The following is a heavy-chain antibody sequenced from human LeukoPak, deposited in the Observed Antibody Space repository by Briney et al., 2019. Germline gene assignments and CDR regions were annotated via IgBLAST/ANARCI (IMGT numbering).Heavy chain of an antibody. J-gene: IGHJ6*03. V-gene: IGHV1-2*02. CDR2: INPNSGGT. Sequence: ASVKVSCKASGGTFSSYAISWVRQAPGQGLEWMGWINPNSGGTNYAQKFQGRVTMTRDTSISTAYMELSRLRSDDTAVYYCARAKREVATIPSYYYYYYMDVWGKGTTVSVFS. D-gene: IGHD5-12*01. CDR1: GGTFSSYA. CDR3: ARAKREVATIPSYYYYYYMDV.